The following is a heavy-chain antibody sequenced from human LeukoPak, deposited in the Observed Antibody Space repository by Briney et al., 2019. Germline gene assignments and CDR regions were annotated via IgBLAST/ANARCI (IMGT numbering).Heavy chain of an antibody. J-gene: IGHJ2*01. CDR1: GGSINSGSHY. V-gene: IGHV4-39*01. CDR3: ATLYTSNGVYNWYFDL. Sequence: SETLSLTCTVSGGSINSGSHYWGWLRQPPGKGLEWIGSIYYTGQTYYNPSLKSRATMSVDTSKNHFSLTLSSVTAADTAVYYCATLYTSNGVYNWYFDLWGRGTLVTVSS. D-gene: IGHD2-8*01. CDR2: IYYTGQT.